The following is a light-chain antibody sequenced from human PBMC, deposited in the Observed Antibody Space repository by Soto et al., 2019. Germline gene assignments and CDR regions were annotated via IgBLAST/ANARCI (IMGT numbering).Light chain of an antibody. V-gene: IGKV3-20*01. Sequence: EIVLTQSPGTLSLSPGEGATLSCRASQSVSNSNLAWYQQRPGQPPRLLIYGTSNRATGIPDRFSGSGSGTDFTLTISRLEPEDFAVYYCQQYDSSSTFGPWTKVDIK. CDR3: QQYDSSST. CDR2: GTS. CDR1: QSVSNSN. J-gene: IGKJ3*01.